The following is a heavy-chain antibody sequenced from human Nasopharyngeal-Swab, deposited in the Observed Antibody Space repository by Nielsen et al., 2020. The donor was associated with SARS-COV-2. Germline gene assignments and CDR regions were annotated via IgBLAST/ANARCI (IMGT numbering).Heavy chain of an antibody. D-gene: IGHD4-23*01. CDR2: IGTAGDT. CDR3: ARAHYGGTYYYYYGMDV. CDR1: GFTISSYV. V-gene: IGHV3-13*01. Sequence: GAFLKTSCAAAGFTISSYVMHWVRQATGKGLEWVSAIGTAGDTYYPGYVKGRFTISRENAKNSFYLQMNSLRAGDTAVYYCARAHYGGTYYYYYGMDVWGQGTTVTVSS. J-gene: IGHJ6*02.